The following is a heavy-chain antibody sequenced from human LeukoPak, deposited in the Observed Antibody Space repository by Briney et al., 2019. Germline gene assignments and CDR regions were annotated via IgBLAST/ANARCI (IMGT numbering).Heavy chain of an antibody. Sequence: ASVKVSCKTSGYTFTGYYMHWVRQAPGQGLEWMGWTSPNRGGTNYAQKFQGRVTLTRDTSISTVYMELSRLKSDDTAVYYCARDKLRLGEFSFWGQGTLVTVAS. CDR2: TSPNRGGT. CDR1: GYTFTGYY. CDR3: ARDKLRLGEFSF. J-gene: IGHJ4*02. V-gene: IGHV1-2*02. D-gene: IGHD3-16*02.